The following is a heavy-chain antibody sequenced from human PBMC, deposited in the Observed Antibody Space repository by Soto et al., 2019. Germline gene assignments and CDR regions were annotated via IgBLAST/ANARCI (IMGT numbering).Heavy chain of an antibody. CDR1: GGSISSGDYY. V-gene: IGHV4-30-4*01. D-gene: IGHD3-22*01. Sequence: SETLSLTCTVSGGSISSGDYYWSWIRQPPGKGLEWIGYIYYSGSTYYNPSLKSRVTISVDTSKNQFSLKLSSVTAADTAVYYCARVGDYYDSSGYGMDVWGQGTTVTVS. J-gene: IGHJ6*02. CDR3: ARVGDYYDSSGYGMDV. CDR2: IYYSGST.